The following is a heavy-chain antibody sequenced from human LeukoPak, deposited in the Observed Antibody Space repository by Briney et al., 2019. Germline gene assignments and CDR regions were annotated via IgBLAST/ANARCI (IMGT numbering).Heavy chain of an antibody. CDR2: IYYSGST. Sequence: SETLSLTCTVSGGSISSYYWSWIRQPPGKGLEWIGYIYYSGSTNYNPSLKSRVTMSVDTSKNQFSLKLSSVTAADTAVYYCARDRGGYDAFDIWGQGTMVTVSS. V-gene: IGHV4-59*12. CDR3: ARDRGGYDAFDI. D-gene: IGHD2-15*01. CDR1: GGSISSYY. J-gene: IGHJ3*02.